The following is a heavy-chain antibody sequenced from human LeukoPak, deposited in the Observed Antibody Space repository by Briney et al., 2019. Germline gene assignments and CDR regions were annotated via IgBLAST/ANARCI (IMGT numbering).Heavy chain of an antibody. CDR3: ARGTYYDFWSGYHLGYYYHYYMDV. V-gene: IGHV4-59*11. D-gene: IGHD3-3*01. Sequence: SETLSLTCTVSGGSISSHYWSWIRQPPGKGLEWIGYIYYSGSTNYNPSLKSRVTISVDTSKNQFSLKLSSVTAADTAVYYCARGTYYDFWSGYHLGYYYHYYMDVWGKGTTVTVSS. CDR1: GGSISSHY. J-gene: IGHJ6*03. CDR2: IYYSGST.